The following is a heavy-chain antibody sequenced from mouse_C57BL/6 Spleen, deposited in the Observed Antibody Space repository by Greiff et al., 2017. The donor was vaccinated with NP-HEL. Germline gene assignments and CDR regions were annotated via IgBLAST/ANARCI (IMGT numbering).Heavy chain of an antibody. CDR1: GYTFTDYY. Sequence: EVQLQQSGPELVKPGASVKISCKASGYTFTDYYMNWVKQSHGKSLEWIGDINPNNGGTSYNQKFKGKATLTVDKSSSTAYMELRSLTSEDSAVYYCARKPEDYWGQGTSVTVSS. V-gene: IGHV1-26*01. CDR3: ARKPEDY. CDR2: INPNNGGT. J-gene: IGHJ4*01.